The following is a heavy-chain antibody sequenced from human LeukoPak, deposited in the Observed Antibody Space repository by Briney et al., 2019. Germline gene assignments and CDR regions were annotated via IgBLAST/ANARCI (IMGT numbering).Heavy chain of an antibody. J-gene: IGHJ4*02. D-gene: IGHD5-18*01. Sequence: PGGSLRLSCAAPGFTFSSYWMNWVSQAPGKGLVWVSRIASDGSSTTYADSVKGRFSISRDNAKNTLYLQMNSLRAEDTAVYYCARETANRRYFDYWGQGTLVTVSS. CDR3: ARETANRRYFDY. CDR1: GFTFSSYW. V-gene: IGHV3-74*01. CDR2: IASDGSST.